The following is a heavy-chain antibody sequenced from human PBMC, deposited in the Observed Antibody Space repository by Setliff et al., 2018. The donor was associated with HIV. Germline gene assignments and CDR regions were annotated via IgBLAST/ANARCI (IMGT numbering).Heavy chain of an antibody. J-gene: IGHJ4*02. V-gene: IGHV4-59*01. Sequence: PSETLSLTCTVSGGSISTYFWSWVRQTPGKGLEWIGYIYYTGSTSYNPSFRSRVTISVDTSKNQFSLMLDSVTAAGTAVYYCARNPQKGIQPLLLASWGPGTLVTVSS. CDR1: GGSISTYF. D-gene: IGHD2-15*01. CDR2: IYYTGST. CDR3: ARNPQKGIQPLLLAS.